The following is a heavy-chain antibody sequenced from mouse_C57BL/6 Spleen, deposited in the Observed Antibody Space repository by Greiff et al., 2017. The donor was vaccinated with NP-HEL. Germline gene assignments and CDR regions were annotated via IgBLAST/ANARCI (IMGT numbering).Heavy chain of an antibody. Sequence: EVKLMESGEGLVKPGGSLKLSCAASGFTFSSYAMSWVRQTPEKRLEWVAYISSGGDYIYYAATVKGRFTISRDNARNTLYLQMSSLKSEDTAMYYCTRDYYGKEAWFAYWGQGTLVTVSA. CDR1: GFTFSSYA. J-gene: IGHJ3*01. D-gene: IGHD1-1*01. CDR3: TRDYYGKEAWFAY. V-gene: IGHV5-9-1*02. CDR2: ISSGGDYI.